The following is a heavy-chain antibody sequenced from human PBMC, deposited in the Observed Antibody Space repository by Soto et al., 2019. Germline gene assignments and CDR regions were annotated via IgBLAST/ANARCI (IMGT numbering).Heavy chain of an antibody. D-gene: IGHD3-3*01. Sequence: PGESLKISCKGSGYSFTSYWIGWVRQMPGKGQEWMGIIYPGDSDTRYSPSFQGQVTISADKSISTAYLQWSSLKASDTAMYYCARLGDFWSHRYYYYYGMDVWGQGTTVTVSS. CDR1: GYSFTSYW. CDR3: ARLGDFWSHRYYYYYGMDV. V-gene: IGHV5-51*01. CDR2: IYPGDSDT. J-gene: IGHJ6*02.